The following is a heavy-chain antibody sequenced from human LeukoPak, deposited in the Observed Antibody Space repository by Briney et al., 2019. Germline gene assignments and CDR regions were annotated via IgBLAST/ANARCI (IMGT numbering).Heavy chain of an antibody. D-gene: IGHD3-22*01. Sequence: GGSLRLSCAASGFTFSTYWMHWVRQAPGKGLVWVSRIKSDGSTNYADSVKGRFTISRDNAKNTVSLQMNSLRPEDTGVYYCARAPSEIGGYYPEYFRHWGQGTLVPVSS. J-gene: IGHJ1*01. CDR2: IKSDGST. V-gene: IGHV3-74*01. CDR1: GFTFSTYW. CDR3: ARAPSEIGGYYPEYFRH.